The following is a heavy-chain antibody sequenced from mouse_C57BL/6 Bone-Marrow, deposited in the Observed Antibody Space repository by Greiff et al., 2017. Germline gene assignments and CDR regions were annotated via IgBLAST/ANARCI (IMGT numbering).Heavy chain of an antibody. D-gene: IGHD1-1*01. CDR2: INPSNGGT. CDR1: GYTFTSYW. J-gene: IGHJ2*01. Sequence: VQLQQSGTELVKPGASVKLSCKASGYTFTSYWMHWVKQRPGQGLEWIGNINPSNGGTNYNEKFKSKATLTVDKSSSTAYMQLSSLTSEDSAVYDCARGNYYGSSADYWGQGTTLTVSS. CDR3: ARGNYYGSSADY. V-gene: IGHV1-53*01.